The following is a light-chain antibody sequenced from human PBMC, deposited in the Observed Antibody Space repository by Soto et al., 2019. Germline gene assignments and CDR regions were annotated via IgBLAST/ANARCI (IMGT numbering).Light chain of an antibody. CDR3: QQYNGYSRT. V-gene: IGKV1-5*01. Sequence: DIKFTQSPSFRSASVGDRVTITCRASQGIRSYLAWYPQKPGKAPKLLIFDASSLERGVQSRFSGSGSGTACTRTIRSLQPDDVSTDYCQQYNGYSRTFGQGTKVDIK. J-gene: IGKJ1*01. CDR1: QGIRSY. CDR2: DAS.